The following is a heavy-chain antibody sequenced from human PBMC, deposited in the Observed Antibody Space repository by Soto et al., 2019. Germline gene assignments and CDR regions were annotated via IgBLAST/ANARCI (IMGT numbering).Heavy chain of an antibody. CDR3: ARFLMNYSRLDY. D-gene: IGHD2-8*01. CDR2: IYYSGST. CDR1: GASINSGDYY. Sequence: PSETLSLTCTVSGASINSGDYYWSWIRQPPGKGLEWIGHIYYSGSTYYNPSLKSRAGISVDSSKSQVSLKLTSVTAADTVVYFCARFLMNYSRLDYWGQGALVSVFS. J-gene: IGHJ4*02. V-gene: IGHV4-30-4*01.